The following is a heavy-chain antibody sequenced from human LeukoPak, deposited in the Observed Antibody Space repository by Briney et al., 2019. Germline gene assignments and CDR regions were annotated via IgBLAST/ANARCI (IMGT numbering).Heavy chain of an antibody. V-gene: IGHV1-69*04. CDR1: GVTFSSYA. D-gene: IGHD2-21*01. CDR3: AYTVAHGYFDY. Sequence: VASVKVSCKASGVTFSSYAISWVRQAPGQGLEWMGRIIPILGIANYAQKFQGRVTITADKSTSTAYMELSSLRSEDTAVHYCAYTVAHGYFDYWGQGTLVTVSS. J-gene: IGHJ4*02. CDR2: IIPILGIA.